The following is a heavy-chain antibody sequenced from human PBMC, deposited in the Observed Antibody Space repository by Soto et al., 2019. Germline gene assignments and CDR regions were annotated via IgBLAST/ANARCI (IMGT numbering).Heavy chain of an antibody. V-gene: IGHV1-8*01. CDR2: MNPNSGET. Sequence: ASVKVSCKASGYTFTRHDVNWVRQAPGQGPEWMGWMNPNSGETGYAQIFQGRVKMTRDTSISTAYLEVSSLRSGDAAIYFCARGIVGGSTRAFDLWGQWTMVTVSS. CDR1: GYTFTRHD. D-gene: IGHD1-26*01. J-gene: IGHJ3*01. CDR3: ARGIVGGSTRAFDL.